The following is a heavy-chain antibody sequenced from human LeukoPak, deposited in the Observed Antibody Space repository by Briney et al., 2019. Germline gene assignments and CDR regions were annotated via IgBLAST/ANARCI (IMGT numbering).Heavy chain of an antibody. CDR3: VRDDDRPDNGLDY. D-gene: IGHD3-22*01. J-gene: IGHJ4*02. V-gene: IGHV3-23*01. Sequence: GGSLRLSCAASGFTFSSYAMSWVRQAPGKGLEWVSAISGSGGSTFYTDSVKGRFTISRDNSKNTLYLQMNSLRAEDTAVYYCVRDDDRPDNGLDYWGQGTLVTVSS. CDR1: GFTFSSYA. CDR2: ISGSGGST.